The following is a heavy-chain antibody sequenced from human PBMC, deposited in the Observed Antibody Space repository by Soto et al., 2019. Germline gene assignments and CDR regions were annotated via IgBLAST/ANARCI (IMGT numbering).Heavy chain of an antibody. J-gene: IGHJ4*02. CDR3: AKYRRTEAEGYTLDY. V-gene: IGHV4-59*01. CDR2: IYYTGRT. D-gene: IGHD6-13*01. CDR1: CDSINNYY. Sequence: SSETLYLTCTFSCDSINNYYWSWIRQPPGKRLEWIGYIYYTGRTTYNPSLESRVTMSVDTSKNQFSLKLNSVTAADTAVYYCAKYRRTEAEGYTLDYWGRGTLVTVSS.